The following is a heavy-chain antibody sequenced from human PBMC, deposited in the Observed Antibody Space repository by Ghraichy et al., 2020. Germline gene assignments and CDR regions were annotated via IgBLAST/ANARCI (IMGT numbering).Heavy chain of an antibody. J-gene: IGHJ4*02. Sequence: SETLSLTCAGYGGPFSGYYWTWIRQPPGKGLEWIGKINHSGSTNYNPSLKSRVTISVDTSKNQFSLKLSSVTAADTAVYYCARGRWTMWRTYYFDYWGQGTLVTVSS. CDR1: GGPFSGYY. CDR2: INHSGST. V-gene: IGHV4-34*01. CDR3: ARGRWTMWRTYYFDY. D-gene: IGHD3-10*02.